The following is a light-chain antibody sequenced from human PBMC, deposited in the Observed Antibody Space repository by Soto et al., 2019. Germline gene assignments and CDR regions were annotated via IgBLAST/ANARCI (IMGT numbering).Light chain of an antibody. V-gene: IGLV3-16*01. CDR1: ALPKKY. CDR3: LSADSSGTPW. CDR2: KDS. J-gene: IGLJ6*01. Sequence: SYELTQPPSVSVSLGQMARITCSGEALPKKYAYWYQQKPGQFPVLVIYKDSERPSGIPERFSGSSSGTIVTLTISGVQAEDEADYYCLSADSSGTPWLGSGTQLTVL.